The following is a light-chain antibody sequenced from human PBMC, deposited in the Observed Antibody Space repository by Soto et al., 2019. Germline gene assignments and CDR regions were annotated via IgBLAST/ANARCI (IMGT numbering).Light chain of an antibody. CDR3: QQSRSPPRT. V-gene: IGKV3-20*01. Sequence: VLTQSPFTLSESPGERATLSCSPSQSVRSSYLARYQQKAAAAPRLLMSGASSTPPGIPERCSASGSGTHFTLTISRLEPKAFAVPYCQQSRSPPRTFAPRTKVETK. CDR2: GAS. CDR1: QSVRSSY. J-gene: IGKJ1*01.